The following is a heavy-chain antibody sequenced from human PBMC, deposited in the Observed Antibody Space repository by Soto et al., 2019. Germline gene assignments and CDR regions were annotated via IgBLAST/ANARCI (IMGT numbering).Heavy chain of an antibody. CDR1: GFTFSSYE. V-gene: IGHV3-48*03. J-gene: IGHJ4*02. Sequence: WGSQRLSYAASGFTFSSYEMNWVRQAPGKGLEWVSYISSSGSTIYYADSVKGRFTISRDNAKNSLYLQMNSLRAEDTAVYYCARDAAVGRFDYWGQGTLVTVSS. CDR3: ARDAAVGRFDY. CDR2: ISSSGSTI. D-gene: IGHD1-26*01.